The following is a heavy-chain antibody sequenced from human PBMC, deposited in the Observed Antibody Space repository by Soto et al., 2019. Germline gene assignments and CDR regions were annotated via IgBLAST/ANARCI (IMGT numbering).Heavy chain of an antibody. CDR2: VYHSGNT. Sequence: TSETLSLTCTVSGGSISSSNWWSWVRQSPGKGLEWIGEVYHSGNTNYNPSLKSRVTISVDKSSNQISLKLSSMTAADTTVYYCARRSGHCTSSSCYFYFDSWGQGTLVTVSS. CDR3: ARRSGHCTSSSCYFYFDS. J-gene: IGHJ4*02. V-gene: IGHV4-4*02. D-gene: IGHD2-2*01. CDR1: GGSISSSNW.